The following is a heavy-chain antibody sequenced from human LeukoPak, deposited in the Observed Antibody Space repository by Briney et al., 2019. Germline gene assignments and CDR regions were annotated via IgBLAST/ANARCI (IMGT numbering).Heavy chain of an antibody. J-gene: IGHJ5*02. Sequence: SETLSLTCSVSGASISSSSYFWGWIRQPPGKGLEWIGTISYSGSTYYNPSLKSRVTISVDTSKNQFSVKLSSVTAADTAVYYCARDLLDYDYVWGSLGFDPWGQGTLVTVSS. D-gene: IGHD3-16*01. CDR1: GASISSSSYF. V-gene: IGHV4-39*07. CDR2: ISYSGST. CDR3: ARDLLDYDYVWGSLGFDP.